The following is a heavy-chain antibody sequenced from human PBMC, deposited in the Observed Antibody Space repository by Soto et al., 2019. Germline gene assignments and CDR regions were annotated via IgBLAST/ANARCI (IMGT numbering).Heavy chain of an antibody. J-gene: IGHJ5*02. CDR3: ARFSFSYNSSSAVTYNWFDP. Sequence: QVQLQESGPRLVKPSQTLSLTCTVSGGSISSGGSYWSWIRQHPGKGLEWIGYIYNSGRTFYNPSLKSRAPMSVDTSKNQFSLKLSFVTAADTAEYYCARFSFSYNSSSAVTYNWFDPWGQGTLVTVSS. D-gene: IGHD6-6*01. CDR2: IYNSGRT. CDR1: GGSISSGGSY. V-gene: IGHV4-31*03.